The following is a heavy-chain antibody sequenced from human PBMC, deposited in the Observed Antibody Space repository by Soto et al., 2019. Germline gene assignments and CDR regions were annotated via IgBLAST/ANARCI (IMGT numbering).Heavy chain of an antibody. D-gene: IGHD5-12*01. Sequence: SETLSLTCAVYGGSFIGYYCIFIRQPPFKWPEWIVEINHSGSTNYNPSLKSRVTISVDTSKNQFSLKLSSVTAADTAVYYCARGGGINMWLRTYNWFDPWGQGTLVTVSS. V-gene: IGHV4-34*01. CDR2: INHSGST. CDR1: GGSFIGYY. CDR3: ARGGGINMWLRTYNWFDP. J-gene: IGHJ5*02.